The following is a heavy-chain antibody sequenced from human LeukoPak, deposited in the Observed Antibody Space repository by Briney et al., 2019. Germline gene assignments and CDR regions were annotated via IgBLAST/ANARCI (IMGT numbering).Heavy chain of an antibody. V-gene: IGHV3-74*01. CDR2: IDSDGRRT. J-gene: IGHJ6*03. D-gene: IGHD2-2*01. CDR1: GFTISNHW. Sequence: GGSLRLSCAASGFTISNHWMHRVRQAPGKGLVWVSRIDSDGRRTSYADSVKGRFTISRDNAKNTLYLQMNSLRPDDTAVYYCAREVEVVPATMGAYYYYYMDVWGKGTTVTVSS. CDR3: AREVEVVPATMGAYYYYYMDV.